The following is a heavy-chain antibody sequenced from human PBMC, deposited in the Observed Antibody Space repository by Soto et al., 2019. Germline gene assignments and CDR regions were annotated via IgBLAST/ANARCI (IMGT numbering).Heavy chain of an antibody. Sequence: LRLSCAASGFTFASYAMSWVRQAPGKGLEWVSGISGSGGNTYNADSVKGRSTISRDNSKNTLYLDMISLRAEDTAVYYCAKGLSIAAAGTFDYWGQGTLVTVSS. CDR3: AKGLSIAAAGTFDY. V-gene: IGHV3-23*01. J-gene: IGHJ4*02. D-gene: IGHD6-13*01. CDR1: GFTFASYA. CDR2: ISGSGGNT.